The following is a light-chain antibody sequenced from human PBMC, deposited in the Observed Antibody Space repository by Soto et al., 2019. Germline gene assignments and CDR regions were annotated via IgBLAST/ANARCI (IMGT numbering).Light chain of an antibody. CDR2: KAS. CDR3: QQYSTYPLT. CDR1: QTISSW. Sequence: DIQMTQSTSAMSGSVGDRVIITCRASQTISSWLAWYQQKPGKAPKLLIYKASTLKSGVPSRFSGSGSGTEFTLTIDSLQPDDFATFYCQQYSTYPLTFGGGTKVDIK. J-gene: IGKJ4*01. V-gene: IGKV1-5*03.